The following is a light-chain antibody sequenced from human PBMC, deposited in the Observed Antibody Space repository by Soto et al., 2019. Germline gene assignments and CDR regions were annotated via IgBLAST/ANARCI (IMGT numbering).Light chain of an antibody. J-gene: IGKJ5*01. V-gene: IGKV3-15*01. CDR1: QSVTTN. CDR2: GAS. Sequence: EIVMTQSPATLSVSPGETATLSCRASQSVTTNLAWHQQKPGQAPRLLIYGASTRATGIPARFSGSGSGTEFTLTISSLQSEDFAVYYCQQYNYWPRTFGQGTRLEIK. CDR3: QQYNYWPRT.